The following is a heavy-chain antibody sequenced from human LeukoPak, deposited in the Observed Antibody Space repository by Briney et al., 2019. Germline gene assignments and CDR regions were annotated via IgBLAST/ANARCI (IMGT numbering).Heavy chain of an antibody. J-gene: IGHJ4*02. CDR2: INHSGST. D-gene: IGHD3-22*01. CDR3: ARVRYYYDSSGFSAYYFDY. V-gene: IGHV4-34*01. Sequence: SETLSLTCAVYGGSFSGYYWSWIRQPPGKGLEWIGEINHSGSTNYNPSLKSRVTISVDTSKNQFSLKLSSVTAADTAVYYCARVRYYYDSSGFSAYYFDYWGQGTLVTVSS. CDR1: GGSFSGYY.